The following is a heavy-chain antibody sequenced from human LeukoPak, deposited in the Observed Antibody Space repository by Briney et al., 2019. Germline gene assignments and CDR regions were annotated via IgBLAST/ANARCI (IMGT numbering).Heavy chain of an antibody. J-gene: IGHJ4*02. D-gene: IGHD3-10*01. CDR3: ARDMVLWFGECLFDY. V-gene: IGHV1-2*02. CDR2: INPNSGGT. Sequence: GASVKVSCKASGYTFTGYYMHWVRQAPGQGLEWMGWINPNSGGTNYAQKFQGRVTMTRDTSISTAYMELSRLGSDDTAVYYCARDMVLWFGECLFDYWGQGTLVTVSS. CDR1: GYTFTGYY.